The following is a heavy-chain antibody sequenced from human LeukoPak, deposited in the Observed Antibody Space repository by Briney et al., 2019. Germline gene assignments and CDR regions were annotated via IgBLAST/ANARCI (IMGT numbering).Heavy chain of an antibody. D-gene: IGHD5-18*01. CDR2: IRYDGTNK. V-gene: IGHV3-30*02. CDR1: GVTFSNYG. J-gene: IGHJ4*02. CDR3: AKDLRYGRDFDY. Sequence: PGGSLRLSCAASGVTFSNYGMHWVRQAPGKGLEWVAFIRYDGTNKYYADSVKGRFTISRDNSKNMLYLQMNSLRAEDTAVYYCAKDLRYGRDFDYWGQGTLVTVSS.